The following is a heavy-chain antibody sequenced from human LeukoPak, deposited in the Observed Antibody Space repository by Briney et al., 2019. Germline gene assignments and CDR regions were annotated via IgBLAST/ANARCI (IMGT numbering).Heavy chain of an antibody. J-gene: IGHJ4*02. V-gene: IGHV3-33*01. D-gene: IGHD3-22*01. CDR1: GISFSSHG. Sequence: GGSLRLSCVVSGISFSSHGMHWVRQAPGKGLEWVAVIWYDGSNIWYADSVKGRFTISRDNSKNTLYLQMNSLRAEDTALYYCARARNDYESNGFSLLEYWGQGTLVTVSS. CDR2: IWYDGSNI. CDR3: ARARNDYESNGFSLLEY.